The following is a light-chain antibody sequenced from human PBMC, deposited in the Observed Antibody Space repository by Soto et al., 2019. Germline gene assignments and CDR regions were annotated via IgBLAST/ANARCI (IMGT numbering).Light chain of an antibody. CDR3: CSYAGSYTYV. Sequence: ALTQPRSVSGSPGQSVTISCTGTSSDVGGYNYVSWYQQHPGKAPKLMIYDVSQRPSGVPDRFSGSKSGNTASLTISGLKSEDEADYYCCSYAGSYTYVFGTGTKVT. CDR1: SSDVGGYNY. CDR2: DVS. V-gene: IGLV2-11*01. J-gene: IGLJ1*01.